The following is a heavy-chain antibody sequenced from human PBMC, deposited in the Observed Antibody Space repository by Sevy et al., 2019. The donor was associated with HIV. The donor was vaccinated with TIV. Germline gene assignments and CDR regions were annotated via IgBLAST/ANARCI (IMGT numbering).Heavy chain of an antibody. Sequence: SETLSLTCTVSGDSISSYYWSWIRQPPGKGLEWIGYIFYNGITNYNPSLKSRVTISVDTSKNQFSLKLSSVTASDTAVYYCARSIAAPRGMHVWGQGTTVTVSS. V-gene: IGHV4-59*01. CDR2: IFYNGIT. CDR1: GDSISSYY. J-gene: IGHJ6*02. D-gene: IGHD6-6*01. CDR3: ARSIAAPRGMHV.